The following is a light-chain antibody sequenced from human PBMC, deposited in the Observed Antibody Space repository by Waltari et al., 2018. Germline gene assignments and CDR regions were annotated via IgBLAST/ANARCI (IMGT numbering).Light chain of an antibody. Sequence: DIQMTQSPSSLSASVGDRVTITCRASQSISSHLNWYQQKPGKAPKVLIYAASSLQSGVPSRFSGSGSGTYFTLTISSLQPEDFATYYCQQTYSSPPWTFGQGTKVEIK. J-gene: IGKJ1*01. CDR3: QQTYSSPPWT. CDR1: QSISSH. CDR2: AAS. V-gene: IGKV1-39*01.